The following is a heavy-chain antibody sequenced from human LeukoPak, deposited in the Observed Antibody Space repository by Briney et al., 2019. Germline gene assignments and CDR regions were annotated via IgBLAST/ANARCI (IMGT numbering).Heavy chain of an antibody. Sequence: GASVKVSCKASGYTFSDYAMHWVRQAPGQRLEWMGWINAGNGKTKYSQKFQGRVTITRDTSATTAYMELSSLRSEDTAVYYCARDVGRYGMDVWGQGTTVTVSS. D-gene: IGHD1-26*01. CDR3: ARDVGRYGMDV. J-gene: IGHJ6*02. CDR2: INAGNGKT. V-gene: IGHV1-3*01. CDR1: GYTFSDYA.